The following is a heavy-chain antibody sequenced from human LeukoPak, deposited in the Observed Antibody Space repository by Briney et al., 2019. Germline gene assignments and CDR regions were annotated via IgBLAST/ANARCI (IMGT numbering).Heavy chain of an antibody. D-gene: IGHD3-22*01. Sequence: PGGSLRLSCVVSGFTFSTYGMSWVRQAPGKGLEWVSGISGSDGSTYYADSVKGRFTISRDNSKNTLYLQMNSLRAEDTAVYYCAKDSGPYTSGYYGHWGQGTPVTVSS. CDR3: AKDSGPYTSGYYGH. CDR2: ISGSDGST. J-gene: IGHJ4*02. CDR1: GFTFSTYG. V-gene: IGHV3-23*01.